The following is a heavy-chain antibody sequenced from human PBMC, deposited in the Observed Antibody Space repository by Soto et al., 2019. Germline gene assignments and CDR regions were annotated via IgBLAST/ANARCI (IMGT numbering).Heavy chain of an antibody. CDR2: ISGSGGST. J-gene: IGHJ6*02. CDR1: GFTFSSYA. D-gene: IGHD2-21*02. V-gene: IGHV3-23*01. Sequence: GGSLRLSCAASGFTFSSYAMSWVRQAPGKGLEWVSAISGSGGSTYYADSVKGRFTISRDNSKNTLYLQMNSLRAEDTAVYYCAKSGEVVTAIPGYYYYGMDVWGQGTTVTVSS. CDR3: AKSGEVVTAIPGYYYYGMDV.